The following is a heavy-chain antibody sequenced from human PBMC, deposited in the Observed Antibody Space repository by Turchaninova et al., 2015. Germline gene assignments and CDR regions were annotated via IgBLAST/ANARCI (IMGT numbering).Heavy chain of an antibody. CDR2: ISGSGDT. Sequence: EVQLLESGGGLVQPGGSLRLSCAASGFTFPICGMSWVRQAPGKGLEWVSHISGSGDTHYADSVKGRFTISRDNSKNMLYLQMSSLRAEDTAVYYCSKDRPSDWNVDYCGQGTLVTVSS. D-gene: IGHD1-1*01. V-gene: IGHV3-23*01. CDR3: SKDRPSDWNVDY. J-gene: IGHJ4*02. CDR1: GFTFPICG.